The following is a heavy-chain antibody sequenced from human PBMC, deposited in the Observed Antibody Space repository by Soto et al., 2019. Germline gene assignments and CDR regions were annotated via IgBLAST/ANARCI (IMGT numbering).Heavy chain of an antibody. D-gene: IGHD3-22*01. CDR1: GFTCSVCD. CDR3: VKGHSDSYYYFDY. Sequence: EVQLLESGGGLVQPGGSLRLSCAASGFTCSVCDMNWVRPAPGKGLEWVSSIRGSGGDTYYAVSVRGRFTISTDNSKTTLCLQMNSLRVEWAAGYYWVKGHSDSYYYFDYWGQGTLVTGSS. CDR2: IRGSGGDT. V-gene: IGHV3-23*01. J-gene: IGHJ4*02.